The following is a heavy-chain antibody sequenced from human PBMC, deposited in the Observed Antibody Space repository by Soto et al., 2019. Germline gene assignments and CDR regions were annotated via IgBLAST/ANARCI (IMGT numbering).Heavy chain of an antibody. J-gene: IGHJ4*02. CDR3: GRGRSGEVVVFY. CDR1: GYTFTGYY. D-gene: IGHD3-16*02. Sequence: ASVKVSCKASGYTFTGYYIHWVRQAPGQGLEWMGEIGPNSGDTKYAPKFQGRVTMTRDTSISTVYMELSNLGPDDTAVYYCGRGRSGEVVVFYWGQGTLVTVSS. CDR2: IGPNSGDT. V-gene: IGHV1-2*02.